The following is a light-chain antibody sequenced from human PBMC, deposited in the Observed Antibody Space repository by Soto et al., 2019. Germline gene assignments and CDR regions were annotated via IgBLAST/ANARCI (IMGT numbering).Light chain of an antibody. CDR3: QQYNYWLPLYT. J-gene: IGKJ2*01. V-gene: IGKV3-15*01. Sequence: EIVMTQSPATLSVSPGERVTLSCRASQSVSNNLAWFQQKPGQAPRVLIYGASTRATGIPARFSGSGLEPEFTLTISSLHSEDFAVYYCQQYNYWLPLYTFGQGTKLEIK. CDR1: QSVSNN. CDR2: GAS.